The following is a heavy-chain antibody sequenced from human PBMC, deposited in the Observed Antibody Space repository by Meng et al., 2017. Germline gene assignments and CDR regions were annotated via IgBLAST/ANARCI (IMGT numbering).Heavy chain of an antibody. CDR1: GYSISSGYY. CDR2: IYHIGST. V-gene: IGHV4-38-2*01. D-gene: IGHD2-15*01. J-gene: IGHJ6*02. Sequence: SQTLSLTCAVSGYSISSGYYWGWIRQPPGKGLEWIGSIYHIGSTYYNPSLKSRVTISVDTSKNQFSLKLSSVTAADTAVYYCATEGTSGGTYLSYYYGMDVWGQGITVTVSS. CDR3: ATEGTSGGTYLSYYYGMDV.